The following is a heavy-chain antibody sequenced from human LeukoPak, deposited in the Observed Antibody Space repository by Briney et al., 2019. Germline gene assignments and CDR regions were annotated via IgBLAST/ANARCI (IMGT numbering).Heavy chain of an antibody. D-gene: IGHD3-10*01. Sequence: GGSLRLFCAASGFTFSSYAMHWVRQAPGKGLEYVSAISSNGGSTYYANSVKGRFTISRDNSKNTLYLQMGSLRAEDMAVYYCAREDGSGSYPDYWGQGTLVTVSS. CDR2: ISSNGGST. J-gene: IGHJ4*02. V-gene: IGHV3-64*01. CDR3: AREDGSGSYPDY. CDR1: GFTFSSYA.